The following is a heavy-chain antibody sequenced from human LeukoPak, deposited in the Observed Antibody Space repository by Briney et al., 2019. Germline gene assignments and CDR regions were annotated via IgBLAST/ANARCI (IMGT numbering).Heavy chain of an antibody. Sequence: GGSLRLSCAASGFTVSSNYMSWVCQAPGKGLEWVSVIYGGSSTYYADSVKGRFIISRDNSKNTLFLQMNSLRAEDTAVYYCARVSNDGLYFDFWGQGTLVTVSS. D-gene: IGHD1-1*01. CDR1: GFTVSSNY. CDR3: ARVSNDGLYFDF. CDR2: IYGGSST. V-gene: IGHV3-53*01. J-gene: IGHJ4*02.